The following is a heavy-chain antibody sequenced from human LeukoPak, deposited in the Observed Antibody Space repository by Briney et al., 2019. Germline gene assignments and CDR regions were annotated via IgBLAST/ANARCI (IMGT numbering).Heavy chain of an antibody. Sequence: GGSLRLSCAASGFTFSSYSMNWVRQAPGKGLEWVSSISSSSSYIYYADSVTGRFTISRDNAKNSLYLQMNSLRAEDTAVYYCARDVYDYVWGSYLNKSDYWGQGTLVTVSS. V-gene: IGHV3-21*01. CDR3: ARDVYDYVWGSYLNKSDY. CDR2: ISSSSSYI. CDR1: GFTFSSYS. J-gene: IGHJ4*02. D-gene: IGHD3-16*02.